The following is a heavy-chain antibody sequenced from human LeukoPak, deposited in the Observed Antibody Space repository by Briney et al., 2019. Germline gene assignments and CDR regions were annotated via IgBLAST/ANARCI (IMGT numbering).Heavy chain of an antibody. D-gene: IGHD5-12*01. Sequence: SETLSLTCTVSGGSISSSSYYWGWIRQPPGKGLEWIGSIYYSGSTYYNPSLKSRVTISVDTSKSQFSLKLSSVTAADTAVYYCAINSGYDYSFSDYWGQGTLVTVSS. J-gene: IGHJ4*02. CDR3: AINSGYDYSFSDY. CDR1: GGSISSSSYY. V-gene: IGHV4-39*01. CDR2: IYYSGST.